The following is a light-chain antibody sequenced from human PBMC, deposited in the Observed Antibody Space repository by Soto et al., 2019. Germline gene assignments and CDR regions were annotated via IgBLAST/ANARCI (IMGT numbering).Light chain of an antibody. J-gene: IGLJ3*02. CDR3: QSYDRRLGGSGV. CDR1: NSNIGTGFG. Sequence: QSVLTQPPSVSGDPGQRVTISCTGNNSNIGTGFGVHWYQQHPGAAPQLLIYGNTNRPSGVPDRFSGPKSGPSASLAITGLQAEDEADYYCQSYDRRLGGSGVFGGGTQVTVL. V-gene: IGLV1-40*01. CDR2: GNT.